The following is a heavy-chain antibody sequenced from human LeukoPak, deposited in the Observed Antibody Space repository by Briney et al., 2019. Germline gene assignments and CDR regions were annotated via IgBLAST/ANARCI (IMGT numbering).Heavy chain of an antibody. J-gene: IGHJ4*02. CDR3: ARGRERLWFRDLSGVDFDY. CDR2: INHSGST. CDR1: GGSLSGYY. V-gene: IGHV4-34*01. Sequence: TSETLSLTCAVYGGSLSGYYWSWIRQPPGKGLEWIGEINHSGSTNYNPSLKSRVTISVDTSKNQFSLKLSSVTAADTAVYYCARGRERLWFRDLSGVDFDYWGQGTLVTVSS. D-gene: IGHD3-10*01.